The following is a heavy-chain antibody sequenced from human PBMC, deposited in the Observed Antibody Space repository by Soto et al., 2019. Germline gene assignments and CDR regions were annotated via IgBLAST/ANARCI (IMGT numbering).Heavy chain of an antibody. CDR1: GGPVSSDSYY. V-gene: IGHV4-31*03. J-gene: IGHJ4*02. D-gene: IGHD3-10*01. CDR3: ARESSMAKGTGNFDY. CDR2: IYYSWTT. Sequence: QGQLQESGPGLVKPSQTLSLTCTVSGGPVSSDSYYWSWFRQHPGKGLEWIGYIYYSWTTYDNPSLRSRVTISVHPSKNQFSLKLSSVTAADTAVYYCARESSMAKGTGNFDYWGQGTLVTVSS.